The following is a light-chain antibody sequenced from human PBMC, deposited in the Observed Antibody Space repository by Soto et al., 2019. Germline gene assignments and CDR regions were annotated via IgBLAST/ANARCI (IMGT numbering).Light chain of an antibody. CDR1: QIISSY. J-gene: IGKJ5*01. Sequence: IQRTQSPSSLSASVGDRVTISCRASQIISSYLNWYQQKPGKAPKLLIYAASSLQSGVPSRFSGSGSGTDFTLTISSLQPEDFATYYCQQSYSTPITFGQGTRLEIK. V-gene: IGKV1-39*01. CDR3: QQSYSTPIT. CDR2: AAS.